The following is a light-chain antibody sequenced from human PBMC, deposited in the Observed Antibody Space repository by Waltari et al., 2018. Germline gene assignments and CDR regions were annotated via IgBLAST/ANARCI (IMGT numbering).Light chain of an antibody. CDR3: QQAKTFPHT. CDR1: QYINNY. CDR2: DSS. Sequence: DIQMTQSPSSVSASVGDRVTITCRASQYINNYLALYQQKQGKAPKLLMYDSSSLESGVPSRFSGSGSGADFTLTISSLQSEDFATYYCQQAKTFPHTFGGGTKVEVK. J-gene: IGKJ4*01. V-gene: IGKV1-12*01.